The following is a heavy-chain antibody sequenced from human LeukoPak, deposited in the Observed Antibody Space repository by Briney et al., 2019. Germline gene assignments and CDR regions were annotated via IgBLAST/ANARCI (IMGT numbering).Heavy chain of an antibody. V-gene: IGHV3-20*04. Sequence: GGSLRLPCAPSGFIFEDYGMHWVRHAPAKGLEWVTGINWTGGSTGYADSVKGRFTISRDNAKNSLYLQMDSLRAEDTDLYYCARWGSGYNLFDYWGQGILVTVSS. CDR1: GFIFEDYG. CDR3: ARWGSGYNLFDY. CDR2: INWTGGST. J-gene: IGHJ4*02. D-gene: IGHD3-3*01.